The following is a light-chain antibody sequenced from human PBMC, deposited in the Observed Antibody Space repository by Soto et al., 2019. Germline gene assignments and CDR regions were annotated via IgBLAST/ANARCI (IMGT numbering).Light chain of an antibody. V-gene: IGKV3D-20*01. Sequence: IVLTQSPATLSLSLGERATLSCGASQSVGTYIAWYKQKPGLAPRLVIFDSSTRATGIPDRFSGSGSGTYFTLTISRLEPEDFAGYFCQQYGNSPQFTFGQGTRLDFK. CDR2: DSS. CDR1: QSVGTY. CDR3: QQYGNSPQFT. J-gene: IGKJ5*01.